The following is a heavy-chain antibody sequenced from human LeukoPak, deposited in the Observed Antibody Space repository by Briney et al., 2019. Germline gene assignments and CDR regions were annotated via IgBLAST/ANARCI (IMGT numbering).Heavy chain of an antibody. V-gene: IGHV1-8*03. Sequence: GASVKVSCKASGYTFTSYDINRVRQATGQGLEWMGWMNPNSGNTGYAQKFQGRVTITRNTSISTAYMELSSLRSEDTAVYYCARGGALVVVAAKRNWFDPWGQGTLVTVSS. CDR2: MNPNSGNT. CDR1: GYTFTSYD. CDR3: ARGGALVVVAAKRNWFDP. J-gene: IGHJ5*02. D-gene: IGHD2-15*01.